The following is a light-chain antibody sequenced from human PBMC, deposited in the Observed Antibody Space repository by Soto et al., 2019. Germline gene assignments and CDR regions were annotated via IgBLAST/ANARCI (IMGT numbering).Light chain of an antibody. CDR3: QQRGNWWT. V-gene: IGKV3-11*01. J-gene: IGKJ1*01. CDR1: QSVGSY. Sequence: ESVLTQSPATLSLSPGERATLSCRASQSVGSYLAWYQQKPGQAPRLLIYDASTRATGIPARFSGSGSGTDFTLTISRLEPEEFAVYYCQQRGNWWTFGQGTKVEIK. CDR2: DAS.